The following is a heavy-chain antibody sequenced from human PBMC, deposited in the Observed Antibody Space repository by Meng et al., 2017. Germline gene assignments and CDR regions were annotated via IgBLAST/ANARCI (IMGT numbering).Heavy chain of an antibody. CDR3: ARAIVVVPAAGWVLYYFDY. V-gene: IGHV3-11*04. CDR2: ISSSGSTI. Sequence: SCAASGFTFSDYYMSWNRQAPGKGLEWVSYISSSGSTIYYADSVKGRFTISRDNAKLSLYLQMNSLRAEDTTVYYCARAIVVVPAAGWVLYYFDYWGQGTLVTVSS. CDR1: GFTFSDYY. D-gene: IGHD2-2*01. J-gene: IGHJ4*02.